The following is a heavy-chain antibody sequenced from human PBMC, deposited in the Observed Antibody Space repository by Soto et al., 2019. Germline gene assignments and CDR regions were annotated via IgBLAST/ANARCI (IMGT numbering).Heavy chain of an antibody. CDR2: IGTAGDT. Sequence: GGSLRLSCSASGFTFSSYDMHWVRQGPGKGLEWVSAIGTAGDTNHAGSVKGRFTISRENAKNSLYLQMNSLRAGDTAIYFCARAIGPTLFDYWGQGTLVTVSS. J-gene: IGHJ4*02. D-gene: IGHD3-22*01. V-gene: IGHV3-13*04. CDR3: ARAIGPTLFDY. CDR1: GFTFSSYD.